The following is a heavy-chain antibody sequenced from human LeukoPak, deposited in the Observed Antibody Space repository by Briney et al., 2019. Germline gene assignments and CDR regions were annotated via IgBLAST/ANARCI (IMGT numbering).Heavy chain of an antibody. CDR1: GFTFSSYG. CDR3: ARDAISSSFYY. CDR2: IWYDGSNK. Sequence: GGSLRLSCAASGFTFSSYGMHWVRQAPGKGLEWVAVIWYDGSNKYCADSVKGRFTISRDNSKNTLYLQMNSLRAEDTAVYYCARDAISSSFYYWGQGTLVTVSS. V-gene: IGHV3-33*01. J-gene: IGHJ4*02. D-gene: IGHD6-13*01.